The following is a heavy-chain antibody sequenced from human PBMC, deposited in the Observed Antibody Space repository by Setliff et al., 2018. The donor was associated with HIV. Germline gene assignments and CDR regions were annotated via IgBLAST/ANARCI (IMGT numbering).Heavy chain of an antibody. CDR1: GFTFSNYA. CDR2: IRSKAYGGTT. CDR3: SVASRPAGSRHYYYGMDV. V-gene: IGHV3-49*04. J-gene: IGHJ6*02. Sequence: PGGSLRLSCAASGFTFSNYAMSWVRQAPGEGLEWVGFIRSKAYGGTTEYAASVKGRFTISRDDSKSIAYLQMNSLKTEDTAVYYCSVASRPAGSRHYYYGMDVWGQGTTVTVSS. D-gene: IGHD2-15*01.